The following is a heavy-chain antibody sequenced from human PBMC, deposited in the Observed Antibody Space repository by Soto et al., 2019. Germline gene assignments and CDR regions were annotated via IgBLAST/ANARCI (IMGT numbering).Heavy chain of an antibody. J-gene: IGHJ6*02. CDR2: TYYRSKWYN. Sequence: PSQTLSLTCAISGDSVSSNSAAWNWIRQSPSRGLEWLGRTYYRSKWYNDYAVSVKSRITINPDTSKNQFSLQLNSVTPEDTAVYYCARDFPSLGWTLLGRWGGAAARNYYGMDVWGQGTTVTVSS. CDR1: GDSVSSNSAA. D-gene: IGHD6-13*01. CDR3: ARDFPSLGWTLLGRWGGAAARNYYGMDV. V-gene: IGHV6-1*01.